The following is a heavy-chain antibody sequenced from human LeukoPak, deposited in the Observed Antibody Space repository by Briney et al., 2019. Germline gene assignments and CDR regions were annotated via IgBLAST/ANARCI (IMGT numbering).Heavy chain of an antibody. V-gene: IGHV1-2*02. CDR3: ARGRSSGYTYYFDY. CDR1: GYTFTGYY. D-gene: IGHD3-22*01. J-gene: IGHJ4*02. CDR2: INPNSGGT. Sequence: ASVKVSCKASGYTFTGYYMHWVRQAPGQGLEWMGWINPNSGGTNYAQKFQGRVTMTRGTSISTAYMELSRLRSDDTAVYYCARGRSSGYTYYFDYWGQGTLVTVSS.